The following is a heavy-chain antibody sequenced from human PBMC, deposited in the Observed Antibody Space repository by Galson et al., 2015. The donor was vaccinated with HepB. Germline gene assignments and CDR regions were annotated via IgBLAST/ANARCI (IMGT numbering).Heavy chain of an antibody. J-gene: IGHJ4*02. CDR3: ARDSRPVTVTTDYFDY. D-gene: IGHD4-17*01. V-gene: IGHV1-18*01. Sequence: VKVSCKASGYTFTSNGISWVRQAPGQGLEWMGWISAYNGNTNYAQKLQGRVTMTTDTSTSTAYMELRSLRSDDTAVYYCARDSRPVTVTTDYFDYWGQGTLVTVSS. CDR1: GYTFTSNG. CDR2: ISAYNGNT.